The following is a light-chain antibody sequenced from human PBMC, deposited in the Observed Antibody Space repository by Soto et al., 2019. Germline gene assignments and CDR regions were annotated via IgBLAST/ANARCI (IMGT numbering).Light chain of an antibody. CDR3: SSYRSTTTV. CDR1: SRDIGTYHF. Sequence: QSALTQPASLSGSPGQSITISCTGTSRDIGTYHFVSWYQVHPGRAPKLIIHDVGDRPSGVSNRFSGSKSGNTASLTISGLQTEDEADYYCSSYRSTTTVFGTGTKLTVL. CDR2: DVG. J-gene: IGLJ1*01. V-gene: IGLV2-14*01.